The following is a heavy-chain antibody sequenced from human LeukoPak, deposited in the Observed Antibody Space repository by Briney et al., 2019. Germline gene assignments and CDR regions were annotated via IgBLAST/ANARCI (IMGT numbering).Heavy chain of an antibody. V-gene: IGHV3-23*01. Sequence: GGSLRLSCAASGFTFSSYGMSWVRQAPGKGLEWVSAISGSGGSTYYADSVKGRFTISRDNSKNTLYLQMNSLRAEDTAVYYCAKVTSVLLWFGELFPFDYWGQGTLVTVSS. D-gene: IGHD3-10*01. J-gene: IGHJ4*02. CDR3: AKVTSVLLWFGELFPFDY. CDR2: ISGSGGST. CDR1: GFTFSSYG.